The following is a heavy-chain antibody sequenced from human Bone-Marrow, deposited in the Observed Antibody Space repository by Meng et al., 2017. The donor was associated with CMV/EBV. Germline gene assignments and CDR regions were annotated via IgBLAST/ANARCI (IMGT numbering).Heavy chain of an antibody. V-gene: IGHV1-18*01. J-gene: IGHJ4*02. CDR3: ARDLGATGSDY. D-gene: IGHD1-1*01. CDR2: ISASHGNT. Sequence: ASVKVSCKASGYTFTSYGFSWVRQAPGQGLECMGWISASHGNTNYAQKFQGRVTMTTDTSTSTAYMELRNLRSDDPAVYYCARDLGATGSDYWGQGTLVTVSS. CDR1: GYTFTSYG.